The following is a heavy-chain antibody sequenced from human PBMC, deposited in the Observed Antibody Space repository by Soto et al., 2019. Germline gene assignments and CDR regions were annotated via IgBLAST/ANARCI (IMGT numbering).Heavy chain of an antibody. J-gene: IGHJ6*02. CDR3: ARSASSGTFSPKHFANYYYYYGMDV. CDR1: GFTFSSYA. Sequence: GGSLRLSCAASGFTFSSYAMHWVRQAPGKGLEWVAVISYDGSNKYYADSVKGRFTISRDNSKNTLYLQMNSLRAEDTAVYYCARSASSGTFSPKHFANYYYYYGMDVWGQGTTVTVSS. V-gene: IGHV3-30-3*01. D-gene: IGHD6-13*01. CDR2: ISYDGSNK.